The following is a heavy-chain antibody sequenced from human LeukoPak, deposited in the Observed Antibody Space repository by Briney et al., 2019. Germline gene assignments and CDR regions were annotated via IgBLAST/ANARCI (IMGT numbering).Heavy chain of an antibody. J-gene: IGHJ5*01. CDR2: MSYDGSNK. D-gene: IGHD6-19*01. V-gene: IGHV3-30*18. CDR3: AKDPYSSGKNWFDS. CDR1: GFTFSSFG. Sequence: SGGSLRLSCAASGFTFSSFGMHWVRQAPGKGLEWVPVMSYDGSNKYYADSVKGRFTISRDNSKNTLYLQMNSLRAEDTAVYYCAKDPYSSGKNWFDSWGQGTLVTVSS.